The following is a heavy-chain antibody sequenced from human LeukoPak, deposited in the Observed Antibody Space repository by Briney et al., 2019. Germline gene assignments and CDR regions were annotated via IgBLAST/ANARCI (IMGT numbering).Heavy chain of an antibody. J-gene: IGHJ5*02. Sequence: PGGSLRLSCAASGFTFSSYAMSWVRQAPGKGLEWVSAISGSGGSTYYADSVKGRFTISRDNSKNTLYLQMNSLRAEDTAVYYCAKVGDDFWSGYDWFDPWGQGTLVTVSS. CDR2: ISGSGGST. V-gene: IGHV3-23*01. CDR1: GFTFSSYA. CDR3: AKVGDDFWSGYDWFDP. D-gene: IGHD3-3*01.